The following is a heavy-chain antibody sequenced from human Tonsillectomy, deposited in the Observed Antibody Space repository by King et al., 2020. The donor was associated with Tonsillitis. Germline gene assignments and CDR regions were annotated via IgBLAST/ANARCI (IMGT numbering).Heavy chain of an antibody. V-gene: IGHV3-48*03. CDR2: ISCSGNTI. CDR3: AREVDLVLNY. CDR1: GFTFSSYD. Sequence: VQLVESGGNLIQPGGSLRLSCATSGFTFSSYDMNLVRQAPGKGLEWVSYISCSGNTIYYADSVKGRFTLSRDNAKKSLYLQMNSLRAGDTATYYCAREVDLVLNYWGQGTLVTVSS. D-gene: IGHD3-9*01. J-gene: IGHJ4*02.